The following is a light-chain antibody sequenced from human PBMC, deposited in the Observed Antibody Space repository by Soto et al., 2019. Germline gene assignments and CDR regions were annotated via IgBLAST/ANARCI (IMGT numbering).Light chain of an antibody. J-gene: IGLJ2*01. Sequence: QSALTQPASVSGCPGQSITISCTGPRSDVGGYNFVSWYQQHPGKVPKLLIYDVTHRPSGVSNRFSASKSANTASLTISGLQAEDEADYYCSSYTSTNTLVFGGGTKLTVL. CDR3: SSYTSTNTLV. CDR2: DVT. CDR1: RSDVGGYNF. V-gene: IGLV2-14*01.